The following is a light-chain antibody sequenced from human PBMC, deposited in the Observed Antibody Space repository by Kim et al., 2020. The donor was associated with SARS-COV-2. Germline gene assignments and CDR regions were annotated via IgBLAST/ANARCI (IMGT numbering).Light chain of an antibody. CDR2: GVS. CDR1: FRDIGGYDY. J-gene: IGLJ2*01. V-gene: IGLV2-14*03. CDR3: SSYSSSNDHII. Sequence: SITISCTGTFRDIGGYDYVSWYQQYPGKTPRLIIHGVSNRPSGVSDRFSGSKSGSTASLSISGLQAEDEADYYCSSYSSSNDHIIFGGGTQLTVL.